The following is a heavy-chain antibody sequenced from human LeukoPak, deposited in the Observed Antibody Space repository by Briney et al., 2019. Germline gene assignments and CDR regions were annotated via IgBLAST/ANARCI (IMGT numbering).Heavy chain of an antibody. J-gene: IGHJ4*02. D-gene: IGHD3-22*01. Sequence: GGSLRLSCAASGLTFSSYAMSWVRQAPGKGLEWVSAISGSGGSTYYADSVKGRFTISRDNSKNTLYLQMNSLRAEDTAVYYCAKGARESYYYDSSGLYHPFDYWGQGTLVTVSS. CDR1: GLTFSSYA. CDR3: AKGARESYYYDSSGLYHPFDY. V-gene: IGHV3-23*01. CDR2: ISGSGGST.